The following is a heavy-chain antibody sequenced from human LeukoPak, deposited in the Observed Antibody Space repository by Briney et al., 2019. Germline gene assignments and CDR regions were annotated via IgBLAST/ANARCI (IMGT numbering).Heavy chain of an antibody. CDR1: GTSISSSGYF. CDR2: IHYGGST. V-gene: IGHV4-39*01. Sequence: SETLSLTCSVSGTSISSSGYFWGWIRQPPGKGLQRIGSIHYGGSTFYNPSLKSRVTISQDTSKDQFSLKLTSVTAADTAVYYCAALDSSSGWFDPWGRGILVTVSS. J-gene: IGHJ5*02. D-gene: IGHD6-6*01. CDR3: AALDSSSGWFDP.